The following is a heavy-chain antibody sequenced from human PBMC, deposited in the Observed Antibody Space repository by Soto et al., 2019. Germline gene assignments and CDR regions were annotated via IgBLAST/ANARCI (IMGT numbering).Heavy chain of an antibody. CDR2: IYYSGST. V-gene: IGHV4-59*01. D-gene: IGHD5-18*01. J-gene: IGHJ4*02. Sequence: PSETLSLTCTVSGGSISSYYWSWIRRPPGKGLEWIGYIYYSGSTNYNPSLKSRVTISVDTSKNQFSLKLSSVTAADTAVYYCASYTAMAYFDYWGQGTLVTVSS. CDR1: GGSISSYY. CDR3: ASYTAMAYFDY.